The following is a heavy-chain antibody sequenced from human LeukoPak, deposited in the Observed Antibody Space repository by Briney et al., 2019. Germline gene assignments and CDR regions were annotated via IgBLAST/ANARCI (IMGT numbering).Heavy chain of an antibody. J-gene: IGHJ5*02. D-gene: IGHD3-9*01. CDR2: IYTSGST. Sequence: SETLSLTCTVSGGSISSYYWSWIRQPAGKGLEWIGRIYTSGSTNYNPSLKSRVTMSVDTSKNQFSLKLSSVTAADTAVYYCASELGDYDILTGYYPFDPWGQGTLVTVSS. V-gene: IGHV4-4*07. CDR3: ASELGDYDILTGYYPFDP. CDR1: GGSISSYY.